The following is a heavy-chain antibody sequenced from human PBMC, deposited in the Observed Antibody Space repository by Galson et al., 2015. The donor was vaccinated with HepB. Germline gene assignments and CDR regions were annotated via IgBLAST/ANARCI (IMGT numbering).Heavy chain of an antibody. V-gene: IGHV4-34*01. CDR1: GGSLTNYY. J-gene: IGHJ4*02. Sequence: ETLSLTCAVYGGSLTNYYWSWIRQSPGKGLEWIAEINHSGRSNYNPSLKSRVTISVDTSKNQFYLNMRSMTDADVAVYFCARGGATPMILSFWGQGTPVTVSS. CDR2: INHSGRS. D-gene: IGHD3-16*01. CDR3: ARGGATPMILSF.